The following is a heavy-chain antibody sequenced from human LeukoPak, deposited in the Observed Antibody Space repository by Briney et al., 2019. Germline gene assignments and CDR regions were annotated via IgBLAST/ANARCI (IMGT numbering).Heavy chain of an antibody. D-gene: IGHD3-3*01. CDR3: ARRGLRFLESVKYSWFDP. V-gene: IGHV4-34*01. Sequence: PSETLSLTCAVYGGSFSGYYWTWIRQPPGKGPEWIGEINHSGSTNYNPSLKSRATISVDTSKSQFSLKLSSVTAADTAIYFCARRGLRFLESVKYSWFDPWGQGTLVTVSS. J-gene: IGHJ5*02. CDR1: GGSFSGYY. CDR2: INHSGST.